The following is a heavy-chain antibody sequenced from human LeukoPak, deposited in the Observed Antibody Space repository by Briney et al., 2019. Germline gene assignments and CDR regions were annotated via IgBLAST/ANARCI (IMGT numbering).Heavy chain of an antibody. CDR3: TKDTFVDRDY. D-gene: IGHD3-16*02. Sequence: GGSLRLSCAASGFTFSTYWMHWVRQAPGKGLMWVARITPDGSSTNYADSVQGRFTVSRDNAKNTLYLQMDSLRVEDTALYYCTKDTFVDRDYWGQGTLVTVSS. J-gene: IGHJ4*02. CDR1: GFTFSTYW. V-gene: IGHV3-74*01. CDR2: ITPDGSST.